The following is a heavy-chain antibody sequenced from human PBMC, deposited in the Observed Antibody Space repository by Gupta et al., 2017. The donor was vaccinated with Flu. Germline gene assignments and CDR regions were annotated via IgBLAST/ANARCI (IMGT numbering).Heavy chain of an antibody. V-gene: IGHV4-59*01. J-gene: IGHJ6*02. D-gene: IGHD1-26*01. CDR1: GGSISSFY. CDR2: IYYRGGT. Sequence: QVQLQASGPGLVQPSETLSLTCNVSGGSISSFYWRWIRQPPGNVLEWIGFIYYRGGTYYNPSLKSRVTMSIDTSKNQFSLKLSSVTAADTAVYYCARDRGSFLNYFYYYGMDVWGQGTTVTVSS. CDR3: ARDRGSFLNYFYYYGMDV.